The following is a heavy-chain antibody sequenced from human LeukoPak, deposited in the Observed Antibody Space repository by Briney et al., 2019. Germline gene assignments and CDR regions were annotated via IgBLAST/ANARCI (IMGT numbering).Heavy chain of an antibody. J-gene: IGHJ6*03. V-gene: IGHV4-34*01. CDR3: ARGVAVAGIGYYYYYYMDV. Sequence: LETLSLTCAVYGGSFSGYYWSWIRQPPGKGLEWIGEINHSGSTNYNPSLKSRVTISVDTSKNQFSLKLSSVTAADTAVYYCARGVAVAGIGYYYYYYMDVWGKGTTVTGS. D-gene: IGHD6-19*01. CDR2: INHSGST. CDR1: GGSFSGYY.